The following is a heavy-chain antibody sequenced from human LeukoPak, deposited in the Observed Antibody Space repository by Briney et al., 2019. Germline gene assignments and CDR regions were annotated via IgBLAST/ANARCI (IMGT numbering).Heavy chain of an antibody. CDR3: ARDMVATGTFDY. V-gene: IGHV4-59*01. CDR1: GGSISSYY. Sequence: SETLSLTCTVSGGSISSYYWSWIRQPPWKGLEWVGYIYYSGSTNYNPSLKSRVTMSVDTTRNQFSLNLSSVTAADTAVYYCARDMVATGTFDYWGQGTLVTVSS. D-gene: IGHD5-12*01. CDR2: IYYSGST. J-gene: IGHJ4*02.